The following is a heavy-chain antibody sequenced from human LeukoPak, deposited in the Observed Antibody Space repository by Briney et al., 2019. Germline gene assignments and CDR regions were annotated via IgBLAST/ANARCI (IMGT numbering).Heavy chain of an antibody. CDR3: ASQDYSSSSRPVYYYGMDD. D-gene: IGHD6-6*01. J-gene: IGHJ6*02. Sequence: SVKVSCKASGGTFSSYAISWVRQAPGQGLEWMGRIIPILGIANCAQKFQGRVTITADKSTSTAYMELSSLRSEDTAVYYCASQDYSSSSRPVYYYGMDDWGQGTPVTVSS. V-gene: IGHV1-69*04. CDR2: IIPILGIA. CDR1: GGTFSSYA.